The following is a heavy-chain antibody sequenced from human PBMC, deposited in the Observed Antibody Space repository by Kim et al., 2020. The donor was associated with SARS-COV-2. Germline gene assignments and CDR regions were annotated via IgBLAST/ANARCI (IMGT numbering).Heavy chain of an antibody. D-gene: IGHD6-19*01. J-gene: IGHJ4*02. Sequence: NYNPSLKSRVTISVDTSKNQFSLKLSSVTAADTAVYYCAGSSGPKYYLDYWGQGTLVTVSS. CDR3: AGSSGPKYYLDY. V-gene: IGHV4-59*01.